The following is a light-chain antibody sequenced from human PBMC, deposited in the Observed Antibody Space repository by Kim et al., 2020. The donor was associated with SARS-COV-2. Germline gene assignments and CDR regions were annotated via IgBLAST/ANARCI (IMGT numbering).Light chain of an antibody. J-gene: IGLJ2*01. CDR1: KLGDKY. CDR2: QDS. Sequence: SYGLTQPPSVSVSPGQTASITCSGDKLGDKYACWYQQKPGQSPVLVIYQDSKRPSGIPERFSGSNSGNTATLTISGTQAMDEADYYCQAWDSSTVVFGGGTQLTFL. CDR3: QAWDSSTVV. V-gene: IGLV3-1*01.